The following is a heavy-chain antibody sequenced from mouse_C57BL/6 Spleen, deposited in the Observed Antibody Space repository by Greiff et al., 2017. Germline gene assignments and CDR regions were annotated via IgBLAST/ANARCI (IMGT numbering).Heavy chain of an antibody. Sequence: QVQLQQPGAELVMPGASVKLSCKASGYTFTSYWMNWVKQRPGQGLEWIGEIDPSDSYTNYNQKFKGKSTLTVDKSSSTAYMQLSSLTSEDSAVYYCASGSWNTYVDVWGTGTTVTVSS. D-gene: IGHD5-2*01. J-gene: IGHJ1*03. CDR3: ASGSWNTYVDV. V-gene: IGHV1-69*01. CDR1: GYTFTSYW. CDR2: IDPSDSYT.